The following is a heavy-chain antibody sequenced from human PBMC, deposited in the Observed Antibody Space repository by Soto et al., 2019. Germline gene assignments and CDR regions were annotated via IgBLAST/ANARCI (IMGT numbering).Heavy chain of an antibody. CDR3: TREAYCGGDCHYDAFDI. D-gene: IGHD2-21*02. CDR2: INSDGSNT. J-gene: IGHJ3*02. Sequence: PGGSLRLSCAASGFTFSSHWMHWVRQAPGKGLVWVSRINSDGSNTNYADSVKGRFTISRDNAKNTLYLQMNSLSAEDTAVYYCTREAYCGGDCHYDAFDIWGQGTMVTVSS. CDR1: GFTFSSHW. V-gene: IGHV3-74*01.